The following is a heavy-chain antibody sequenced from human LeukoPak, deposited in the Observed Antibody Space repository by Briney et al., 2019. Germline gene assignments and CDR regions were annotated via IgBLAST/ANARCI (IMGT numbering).Heavy chain of an antibody. D-gene: IGHD3-10*01. CDR1: GGSISSYY. Sequence: PSETLSLTCTVSGGSISSYYWSWIRQPPGKGLEWIGYIYYSGSTNYNPSLKSRVTISVDTSKNQFSLKLSSVTAADTAVYYCASFRVSRGAFDIWGQGTMVTVSS. CDR2: IYYSGST. J-gene: IGHJ3*02. V-gene: IGHV4-59*08. CDR3: ASFRVSRGAFDI.